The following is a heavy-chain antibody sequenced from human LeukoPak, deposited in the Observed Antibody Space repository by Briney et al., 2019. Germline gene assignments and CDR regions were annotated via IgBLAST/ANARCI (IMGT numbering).Heavy chain of an antibody. CDR1: GFTFSSYA. Sequence: GGSLRLSCAASGFTFSSYALAWVRQAPGKGLEWVSAISVSGGTTYYADSVKGRFTISRDNSKNTLHLQMNSLRAEDTAVYYCAKEPIYYDSSGYYFDYWGQGTLVTVSS. CDR3: AKEPIYYDSSGYYFDY. CDR2: ISVSGGTT. V-gene: IGHV3-23*01. J-gene: IGHJ4*02. D-gene: IGHD3-22*01.